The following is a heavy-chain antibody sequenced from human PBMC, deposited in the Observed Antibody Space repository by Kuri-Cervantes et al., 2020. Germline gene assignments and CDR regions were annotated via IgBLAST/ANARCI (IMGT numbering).Heavy chain of an antibody. Sequence: ASVKVSCKASGYTFTGYYMHWVRQAPGQGLEWMGWMNPNSGNTGYAQKFQGRVTMTWNTSINTAYMELSSLRSEDTAVYYCAPYSSSWSQGGIDAFDIWGQGTMVTVSS. V-gene: IGHV1-8*02. CDR3: APYSSSWSQGGIDAFDI. J-gene: IGHJ3*02. D-gene: IGHD6-13*01. CDR1: GYTFTGYY. CDR2: MNPNSGNT.